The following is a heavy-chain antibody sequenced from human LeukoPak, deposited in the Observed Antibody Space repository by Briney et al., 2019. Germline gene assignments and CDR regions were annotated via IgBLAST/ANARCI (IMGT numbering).Heavy chain of an antibody. CDR3: ARDLLTYDSSGYYFGFNP. CDR2: IYYSGST. J-gene: IGHJ5*02. CDR1: GGSISSYY. V-gene: IGHV4-59*01. Sequence: SETLSLTCTVSGGSISSYYWSWIRQPPGKGLEWIGYIYYSGSTNYNPSLKSRVTISVDTSKNQFSLKLSSVTAADTAVYYCARDLLTYDSSGYYFGFNPWGQGTLVTVSS. D-gene: IGHD3-22*01.